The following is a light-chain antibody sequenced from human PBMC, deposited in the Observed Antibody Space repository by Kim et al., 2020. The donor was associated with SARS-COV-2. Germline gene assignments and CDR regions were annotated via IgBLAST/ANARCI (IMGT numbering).Light chain of an antibody. V-gene: IGLV1-40*03. CDR2: SNN. CDR1: SSNIGTNYE. J-gene: IGLJ3*02. Sequence: QRVTISCTESSSNIGTNYELPWYQQHPGTAPKLLIFSNNNRPSGVPDRFSGSRSGASASLAISGLQPEDEADYYCQSFDRSLRIWVFGGGTQLTVL. CDR3: QSFDRSLRIWV.